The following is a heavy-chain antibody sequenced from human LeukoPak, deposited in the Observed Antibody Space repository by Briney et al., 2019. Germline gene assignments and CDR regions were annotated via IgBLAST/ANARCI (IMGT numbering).Heavy chain of an antibody. CDR1: GGSFSGHY. V-gene: IGHV4-34*01. D-gene: IGHD2-15*01. CDR3: ARVVVVVAASYYYYYYMDV. CDR2: INHSGST. Sequence: SETLSLTCAVYGGSFSGHYWSWIRQPPGKGLEWIGEINHSGSTNYNPSLKSRVTISVDTSKNQFSLKLSSVTAADTAVYYCARVVVVVAASYYYYYYMDVWGKGTTVTVSS. J-gene: IGHJ6*03.